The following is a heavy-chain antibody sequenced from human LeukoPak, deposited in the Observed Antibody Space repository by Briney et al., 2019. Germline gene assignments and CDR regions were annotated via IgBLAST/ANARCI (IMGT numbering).Heavy chain of an antibody. CDR1: GDSISPYY. CDR3: AKDPYSSGPYYFDY. Sequence: ETLSLTCTVSGDSISPYYWIWVRQAPGKGLEWVSAISGSGGSTYYADSVKGRFTISRDNSKNTLYLQMNSLRAEDTAVYYCAKDPYSSGPYYFDYWGQGTLVTVSS. V-gene: IGHV3-23*01. CDR2: ISGSGGST. D-gene: IGHD6-19*01. J-gene: IGHJ4*02.